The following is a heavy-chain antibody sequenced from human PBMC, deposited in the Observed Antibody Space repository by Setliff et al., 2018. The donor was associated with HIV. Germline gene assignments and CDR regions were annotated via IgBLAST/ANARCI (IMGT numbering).Heavy chain of an antibody. CDR3: ARAAAAGRPYYYYFGLDV. CDR2: IYTSGST. J-gene: IGHJ6*02. D-gene: IGHD6-13*01. V-gene: IGHV4-4*09. Sequence: NPSETLSLTCTVSGGSISSYYWSWIRQPPGKGLEWIGYIYTSGSTNYNPSLRSRVTISVDTSKNQFSLKLSSVTAADTAVYYCARAAAAGRPYYYYFGLDVWGQGTTVTVSS. CDR1: GGSISSYY.